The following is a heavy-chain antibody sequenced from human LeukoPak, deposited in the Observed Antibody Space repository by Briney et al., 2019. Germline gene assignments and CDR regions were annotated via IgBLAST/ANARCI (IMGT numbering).Heavy chain of an antibody. CDR2: IDDSGVIR. CDR1: GFTFKTHA. Sequence: PGGSLRLSCAASGFTFKTHAMSWVRQAPGKGLEWVSRIDDSGVIRSYADSVKGRFTISRDNSKMTLTLQMNSLRAEDTAVYYCAKRLKRNHYYHYAMDVWGQGTTVTVSS. D-gene: IGHD3-22*01. J-gene: IGHJ6*02. CDR3: AKRLKRNHYYHYAMDV. V-gene: IGHV3-23*01.